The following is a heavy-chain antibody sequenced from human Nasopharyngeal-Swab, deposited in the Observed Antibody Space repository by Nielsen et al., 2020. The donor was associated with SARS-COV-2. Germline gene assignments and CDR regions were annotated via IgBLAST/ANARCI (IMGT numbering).Heavy chain of an antibody. CDR3: ARDYRTYYYDSSGYYASYYYGMDV. CDR2: ISSSGSTI. J-gene: IGHJ6*02. Sequence: GGSLRLSCAASGFSFRSYEMNWVRQAPGKGLEWVSYISSSGSTIYYADSVKGRFNISRDNAKNSLYLQMNSLRAEDTAVYYCARDYRTYYYDSSGYYASYYYGMDVWGQGTTVTVSS. D-gene: IGHD3-22*01. V-gene: IGHV3-48*03. CDR1: GFSFRSYE.